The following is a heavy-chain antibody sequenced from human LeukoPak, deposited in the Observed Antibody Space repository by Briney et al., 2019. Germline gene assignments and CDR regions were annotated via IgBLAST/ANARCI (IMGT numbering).Heavy chain of an antibody. V-gene: IGHV4-59*01. D-gene: IGHD6-19*01. J-gene: IGHJ4*02. CDR2: IYYSGST. CDR1: AGSISSYY. CDR3: ASGGGQQWLPIDY. Sequence: SETLSLTCTVSAGSISSYYWSWIRQPPGKGLEWIGYIYYSGSTNYNPSLKSRVTISVDTSKNQFSLKLSSVTAADTAVYYCASGGGQQWLPIDYWGQGTLVTVSS.